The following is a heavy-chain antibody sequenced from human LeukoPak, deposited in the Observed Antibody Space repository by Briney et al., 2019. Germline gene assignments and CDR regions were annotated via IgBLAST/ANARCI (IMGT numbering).Heavy chain of an antibody. Sequence: PGGSLRLSCAASGFAFNSFAVHWVRQAPGKGLEWLAVMSYDGKNKYYADSVKGRFTISRDNTKYTLYLQMNSLRTEDTAIYYCARDGDAAIRGVNFDYWGQGTLVTVSS. CDR1: GFAFNSFA. CDR2: MSYDGKNK. D-gene: IGHD3-10*01. V-gene: IGHV3-30*04. J-gene: IGHJ4*02. CDR3: ARDGDAAIRGVNFDY.